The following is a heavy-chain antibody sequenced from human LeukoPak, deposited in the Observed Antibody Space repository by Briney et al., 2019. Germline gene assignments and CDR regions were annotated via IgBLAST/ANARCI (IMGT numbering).Heavy chain of an antibody. V-gene: IGHV3-48*01. CDR3: ARGGQFMITPPID. Sequence: GGSLRLSCAASGFTFSSYSMNWVRQAPGKGLEWVSYISSSSSTIYYADSVKGRFTISRDNVKNSLYLQMNSLRAEDTAVYYCARGGQFMITPPIDWGQGTLVTVSS. CDR2: ISSSSSTI. CDR1: GFTFSSYS. J-gene: IGHJ4*02. D-gene: IGHD3-16*01.